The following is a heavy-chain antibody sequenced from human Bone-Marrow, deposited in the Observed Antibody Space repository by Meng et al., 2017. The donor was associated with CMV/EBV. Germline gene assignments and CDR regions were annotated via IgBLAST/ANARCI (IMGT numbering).Heavy chain of an antibody. V-gene: IGHV5-51*01. CDR3: ARDYDVGYSGSPGVDY. CDR1: GYSFAEYW. Sequence: GESLKISCEGFGYSFAEYWIGWVRQMPGKGLEWVGIIYPDEDATKYSPSFQGQVTISADKSISTAYLQWSSLKASDTAMYYCARDYDVGYSGSPGVDYWGQGTLVTVSS. J-gene: IGHJ4*02. CDR2: IYPDEDAT. D-gene: IGHD1-26*01.